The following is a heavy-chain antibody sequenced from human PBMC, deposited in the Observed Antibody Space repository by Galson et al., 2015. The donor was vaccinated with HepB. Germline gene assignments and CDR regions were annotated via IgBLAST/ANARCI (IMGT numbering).Heavy chain of an antibody. D-gene: IGHD6-19*01. V-gene: IGHV6-1*01. J-gene: IGHJ4*02. CDR2: TYHRSQWYN. CDR3: AREGGLSSGWYPFDY. Sequence: ISGDSVSSNSAAWNWIRQSPSRGLEWLGRTYHRSQWYNNYAVSVKGRITINPDTSKNQFSLQLSSVTPEDTAMYYCAREGGLSSGWYPFDYWGQGTLVTVSS. CDR1: GDSVSSNSAA.